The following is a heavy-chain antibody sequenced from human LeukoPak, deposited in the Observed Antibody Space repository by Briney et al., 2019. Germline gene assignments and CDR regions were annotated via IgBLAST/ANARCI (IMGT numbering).Heavy chain of an antibody. Sequence: SETLSLTCTVSGGSIGSYYWSWMRQPPGKGLEWIGYIYYTGRTDYNPSLKSRVSISVDTSKNHFSLKLSSVTAADTAVYYCARGPQGYFDYWGQGTLVAVSS. CDR1: GGSIGSYY. CDR2: IYYTGRT. V-gene: IGHV4-59*01. CDR3: ARGPQGYFDY. J-gene: IGHJ4*02.